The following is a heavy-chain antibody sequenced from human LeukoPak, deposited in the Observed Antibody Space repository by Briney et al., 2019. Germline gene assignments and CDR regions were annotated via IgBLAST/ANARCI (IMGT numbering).Heavy chain of an antibody. D-gene: IGHD3-10*01. J-gene: IGHJ5*02. CDR1: GFTFISYG. Sequence: GGSLRLSCAASGFTFISYGMHWVRQAPGKGLEWVAVISYDGSNKYYADSVKGRFTISRDNSKNTLYLQMNSLRAEDTAVYYCAKHRSSGSSLIGWFDPWGQGTLVTVSS. V-gene: IGHV3-30*18. CDR3: AKHRSSGSSLIGWFDP. CDR2: ISYDGSNK.